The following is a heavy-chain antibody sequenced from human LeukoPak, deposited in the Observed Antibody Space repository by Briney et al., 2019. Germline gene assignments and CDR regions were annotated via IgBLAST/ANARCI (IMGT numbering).Heavy chain of an antibody. D-gene: IGHD3-16*01. V-gene: IGHV3-7*01. J-gene: IGHJ4*02. Sequence: GGSLRLSCAVSGFTFSNYWTSWVRQAPGKGLEWVANINQAGSEKYYVDSVKGRFTISRDNAKNSLYLQMNSLRAEDTATYYCVTERNRGGGYWGQGTLVTVSS. CDR3: VTERNRGGGY. CDR2: INQAGSEK. CDR1: GFTFSNYW.